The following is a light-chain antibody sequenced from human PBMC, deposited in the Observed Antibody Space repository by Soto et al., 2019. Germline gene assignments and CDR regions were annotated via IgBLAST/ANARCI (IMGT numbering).Light chain of an antibody. CDR3: SSYRRGSTYV. CDR1: SSDVGGYNY. V-gene: IGLV2-14*01. CDR2: DVT. Sequence: ALTQPASVSGAPGQSITVSCTGTSSDVGGYNYVSWYQQYPGKVPRLMIYDVTNRPSGVSNRFSGSKSGNTASLTISGLQAEDEADYYCSSYRRGSTYVFGTGTKVTVL. J-gene: IGLJ1*01.